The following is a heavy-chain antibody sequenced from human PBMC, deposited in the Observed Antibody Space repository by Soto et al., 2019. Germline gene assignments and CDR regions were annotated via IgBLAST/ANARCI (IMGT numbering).Heavy chain of an antibody. CDR1: GGTFSSYA. V-gene: IGHV1-69*13. CDR3: ARVTGTYGYYYGMDV. CDR2: IIPIFGTA. D-gene: IGHD1-20*01. J-gene: IGHJ6*02. Sequence: ASVKVSCKASGGTFSSYAISCVRQAPGQGLEWMGGIIPIFGTANYAQKFQGRVTITADESTSTAYMELSSLRSEDTAVYYCARVTGTYGYYYGMDVWGQGTTVTVSS.